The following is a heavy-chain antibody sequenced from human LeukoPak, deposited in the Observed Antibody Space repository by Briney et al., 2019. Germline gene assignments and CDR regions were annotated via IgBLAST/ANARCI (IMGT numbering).Heavy chain of an antibody. V-gene: IGHV4-61*08. Sequence: SETLSLTCTVSGASVSSGGYYWSWLRQPPGKGLEWIGYIYYSGSTNYNPSLKSRVTISVDTSKSQFSLKVSSVTAADTAVYYCARVWMVRGANPSDYWGQGTLVTVSS. D-gene: IGHD3-10*01. CDR1: GASVSSGGYY. CDR3: ARVWMVRGANPSDY. CDR2: IYYSGST. J-gene: IGHJ4*02.